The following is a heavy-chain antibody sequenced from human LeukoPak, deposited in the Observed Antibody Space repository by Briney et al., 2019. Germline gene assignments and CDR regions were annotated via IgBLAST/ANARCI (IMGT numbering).Heavy chain of an antibody. CDR1: GFTFSSYA. D-gene: IGHD2-8*01. CDR2: ISGSGGST. V-gene: IGHV3-23*01. J-gene: IGHJ3*02. CDR3: AKVQSRYCTNGVCKTPYDAFDI. Sequence: PGGSLRLSCAASGFTFSSYAMSWVRQAPGKGLEWVSAISGSGGSTYYADSVKGRFTISRDNSKNTLYLQMNSLRAEDTAVYYCAKVQSRYCTNGVCKTPYDAFDIWGQGTMVTVSS.